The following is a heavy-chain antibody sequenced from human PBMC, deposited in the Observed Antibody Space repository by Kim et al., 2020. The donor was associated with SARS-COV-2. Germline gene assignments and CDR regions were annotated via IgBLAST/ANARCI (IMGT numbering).Heavy chain of an antibody. CDR2: ISSSSSYI. D-gene: IGHD3-10*01. CDR1: GFTFSSYS. V-gene: IGHV3-21*01. CDR3: AREPYYYGSGSYYPRGLIEYGMDD. J-gene: IGHJ6*04. Sequence: GGSLRLSCAASGFTFSSYSMNWVRQAPGKGLEWVSSISSSSSYIYYADSVKGRFTISRDNAKNSLYLQMNSLRAEDTAVYYCAREPYYYGSGSYYPRGLIEYGMDDWSKGATVTVSS.